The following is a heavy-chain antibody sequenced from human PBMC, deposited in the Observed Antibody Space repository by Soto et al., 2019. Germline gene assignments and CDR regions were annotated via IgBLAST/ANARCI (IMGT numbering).Heavy chain of an antibody. J-gene: IGHJ4*02. CDR1: GFTFSAFA. CDR2: ISYDGTNE. D-gene: IGHD3-10*01. CDR3: AKGVVREPAYFDY. V-gene: IGHV3-30*18. Sequence: GGSLRLSCTVSGFTFSAFAMYWVRQAPGKGLEWVALISYDGTNEDYAESVRGRFTISRDNSKNTLYLDMNSLSAEDSAVYFCAKGVVREPAYFDYWGQGTLVTVSS.